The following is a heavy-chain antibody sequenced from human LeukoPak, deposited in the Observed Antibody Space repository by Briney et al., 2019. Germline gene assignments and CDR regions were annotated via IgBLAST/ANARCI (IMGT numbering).Heavy chain of an antibody. CDR2: INPNSGGT. J-gene: IGHJ6*03. CDR3: ARAGTYCSGGSCLIRETLYYYYYMDA. V-gene: IGHV1-2*02. CDR1: GYTFTGYY. Sequence: ASVKVSCKASGYTFTGYYMHWVRQAPGQGLEWMGWINPNSGGTNYAQKFQGRVTMTRDTSISTAYMELSRLRSDDTAVYYCARAGTYCSGGSCLIRETLYYYYYMDAWGKGTTVTISS. D-gene: IGHD2-15*01.